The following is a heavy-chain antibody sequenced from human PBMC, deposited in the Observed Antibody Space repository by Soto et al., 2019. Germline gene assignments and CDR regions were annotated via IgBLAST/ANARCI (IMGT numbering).Heavy chain of an antibody. Sequence: QINLIESGPTLVKPTQTRTLTCTFSGFSLSTSGAAVGWVRQPPGRALDWLALIYWDGDKRYNASLGNRLTITKDTSMNQVVLTLTNVDPADTATYYCAHRATMTIFGLIIDNGIWFDPWGQGTRVIVSS. CDR3: AHRATMTIFGLIIDNGIWFDP. D-gene: IGHD3-3*01. V-gene: IGHV2-5*02. CDR2: IYWDGDK. CDR1: GFSLSTSGAA. J-gene: IGHJ5*02.